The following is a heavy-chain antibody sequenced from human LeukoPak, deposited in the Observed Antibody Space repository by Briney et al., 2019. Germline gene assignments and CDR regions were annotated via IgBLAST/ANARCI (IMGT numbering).Heavy chain of an antibody. CDR1: GFTLSFCW. CDR2: IKQVGSEK. V-gene: IGHV3-7*01. J-gene: IGHJ6*03. Sequence: GGSLRLSCAAPGFTLSFCWMTWVRQAPGEGLERVAKIKQVGSEKYYVDSVKGRFTISRDNAKNSLYLQMNSLRVEDTALYYCARHPGSYYYSYYMDVWGKGTTVTVSS. CDR3: ARHPGSYYYSYYMDV. D-gene: IGHD1-1*01.